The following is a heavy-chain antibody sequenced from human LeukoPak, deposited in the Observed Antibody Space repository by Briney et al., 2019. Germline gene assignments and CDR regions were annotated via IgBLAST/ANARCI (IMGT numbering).Heavy chain of an antibody. CDR2: IIPILGIA. J-gene: IGHJ4*02. CDR3: ATLVGATTDWIDY. V-gene: IGHV1-69*02. CDR1: GGTFSSYT. D-gene: IGHD1-26*01. Sequence: SVKVSCKASGGTFSSYTISWVRQAPGQGLEWMGRIIPILGIANYAQKFQGRVTFTADKSTSTAYMELSSLRSEDTAVYYCATLVGATTDWIDYWGQGTLVTVSS.